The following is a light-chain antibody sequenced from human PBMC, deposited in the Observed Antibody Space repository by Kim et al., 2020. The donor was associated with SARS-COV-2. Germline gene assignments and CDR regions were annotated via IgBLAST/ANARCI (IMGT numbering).Light chain of an antibody. J-gene: IGKJ1*01. CDR1: QSLVLIDGNSA. Sequence: PAASIYCMSCQSLVLIDGNSALCWLHLRPGQPPRLLIYQISNRFSGVPDRFSGSGAGADFTLKISRVEAEDVGIYYCMHATQWRTFGQGTKVDIK. CDR2: QIS. V-gene: IGKV2-24*01. CDR3: MHATQWRT.